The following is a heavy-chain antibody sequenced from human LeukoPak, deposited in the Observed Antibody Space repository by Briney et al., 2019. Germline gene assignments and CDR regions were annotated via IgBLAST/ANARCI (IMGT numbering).Heavy chain of an antibody. CDR2: IYYSGST. Sequence: SETLSLTCTVSGGSISSYYWSWIRQPPGKGLEWIGYIYYSGSTNYNPSLKSRVTISVDTSKNQFSLKLSSVTAADTAVYYCARKYCSSTSCAEPPAFDIWGQGTMVTVSS. V-gene: IGHV4-59*01. CDR3: ARKYCSSTSCAEPPAFDI. J-gene: IGHJ3*02. D-gene: IGHD2-2*01. CDR1: GGSISSYY.